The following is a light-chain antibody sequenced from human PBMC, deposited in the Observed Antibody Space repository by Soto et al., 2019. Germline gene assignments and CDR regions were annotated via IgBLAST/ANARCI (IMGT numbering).Light chain of an antibody. Sequence: EIVLTQSRGTLSISPVESAILYCXXXXSVSSSYIAWYQQTPGQAPRLLIYGASSRATGIPDRFSGSGSGTDFTLTISRLEPEDFALYYCQRYGSSTPFLTFGGGTKVDIK. V-gene: IGKV3-20*01. CDR3: QRYGSSTPFLT. CDR1: XSVSSSY. CDR2: GAS. J-gene: IGKJ4*01.